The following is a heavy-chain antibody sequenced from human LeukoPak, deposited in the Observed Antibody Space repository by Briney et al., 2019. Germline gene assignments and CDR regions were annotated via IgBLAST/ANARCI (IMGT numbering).Heavy chain of an antibody. V-gene: IGHV3-49*03. D-gene: IGHD3-10*01. Sequence: GGSLRLSCTASGFTSGDYAMSWFRQAPGKGLEWVGFIRSKAYGGTTEYAASVKGRFTISRDDSKSIAYLQMNSLKTEDTAVYYCTREVDYYGSGSYSPLGYWGQGTLVTVSS. CDR2: IRSKAYGGTT. CDR3: TREVDYYGSGSYSPLGY. J-gene: IGHJ4*02. CDR1: GFTSGDYA.